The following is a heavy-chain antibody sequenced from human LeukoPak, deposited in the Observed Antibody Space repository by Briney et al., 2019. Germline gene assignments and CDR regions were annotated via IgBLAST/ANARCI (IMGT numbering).Heavy chain of an antibody. CDR3: ARLRPSIGAAGTFDY. D-gene: IGHD6-13*01. CDR1: GGSISSYY. J-gene: IGHJ4*02. CDR2: IYYTGIT. V-gene: IGHV4-59*08. Sequence: SETLSLTCTVSGGSISSYYWSWIRQPPGKGLEWIGYIYYTGITNYNASPKSRVHISVDTSKTQFSLKVSSVTAADTAVYYCARLRPSIGAAGTFDYWGQGTLVTVSS.